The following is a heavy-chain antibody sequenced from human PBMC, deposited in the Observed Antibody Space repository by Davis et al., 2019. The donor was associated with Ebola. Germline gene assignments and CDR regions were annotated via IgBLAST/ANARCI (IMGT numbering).Heavy chain of an antibody. Sequence: ASVQVSCKASGYRFTTYGTSWLRQAPGQGLEWMGWISAYNSNTNYAQKLQGRVTMNTDTSTSTAYMELRGLRSDDTALYYRARNDTVSKWLDPWGQGTLVTVS. V-gene: IGHV1-18*01. D-gene: IGHD4-17*01. J-gene: IGHJ5*02. CDR1: GYRFTTYG. CDR3: ARNDTVSKWLDP. CDR2: ISAYNSNT.